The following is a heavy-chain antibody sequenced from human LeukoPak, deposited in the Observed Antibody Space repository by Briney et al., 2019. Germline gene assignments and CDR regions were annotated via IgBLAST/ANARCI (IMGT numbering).Heavy chain of an antibody. CDR2: IKQDGSEK. V-gene: IGHV3-7*01. Sequence: GGSLRLSCAASGFTFSSYWMSWVRQAPGKGLEWVANIKQDGSEKYYVDSVKGRFTISRDNAKNSLYLQMNSLRAEDTAVYYCAKGRNYDSKLYYFDYWGQGTLVTVSS. J-gene: IGHJ4*02. CDR1: GFTFSSYW. CDR3: AKGRNYDSKLYYFDY. D-gene: IGHD3-22*01.